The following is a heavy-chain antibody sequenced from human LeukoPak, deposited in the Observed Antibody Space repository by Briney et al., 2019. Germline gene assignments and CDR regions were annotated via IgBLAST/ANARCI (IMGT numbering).Heavy chain of an antibody. V-gene: IGHV3-23*01. Sequence: GGSLRLSCAASGFTFSSYAMTWVRQAPGKGLEWVSGISGGNGATYYADSVQGRFTISRDNSKNTVYLQMNSLRVEDTAVYYCARDPRTTGKSNYGMDVWGQGTTVTVSS. CDR2: ISGGNGAT. J-gene: IGHJ6*02. D-gene: IGHD4-17*01. CDR3: ARDPRTTGKSNYGMDV. CDR1: GFTFSSYA.